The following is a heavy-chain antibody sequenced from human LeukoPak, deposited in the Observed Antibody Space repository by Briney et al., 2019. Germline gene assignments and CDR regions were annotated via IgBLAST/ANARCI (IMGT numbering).Heavy chain of an antibody. CDR3: ARDRPANY. Sequence: SETLSLTCAVSGYSISSGYYWGWIRQPPGKGLESIANIYHGGSTYYNPSLKSRVTISIDTSKNQVSLKLTSVTAADTAVYYCARDRPANYWGQGTLVTVSS. J-gene: IGHJ4*02. CDR1: GYSISSGYY. V-gene: IGHV4-38-2*02. CDR2: IYHGGST. D-gene: IGHD2-2*01.